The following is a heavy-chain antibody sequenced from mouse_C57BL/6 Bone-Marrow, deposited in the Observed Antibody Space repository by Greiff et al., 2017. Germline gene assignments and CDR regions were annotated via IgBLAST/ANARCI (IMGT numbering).Heavy chain of an antibody. CDR3: ARKRNDFYYYAMDY. Sequence: VQVVESGPGLVQPSQSLSITCTVSGFSLTSYGVHWVRQSPGKGLEWLGVIGSGGSTDYNAAFISRLSISKDNSKSQVFFKMNSLQADDTAIYYCARKRNDFYYYAMDYWGQGTSVTVSS. CDR1: GFSLTSYG. CDR2: IGSGGST. V-gene: IGHV2-2*01. J-gene: IGHJ4*01. D-gene: IGHD2-4*01.